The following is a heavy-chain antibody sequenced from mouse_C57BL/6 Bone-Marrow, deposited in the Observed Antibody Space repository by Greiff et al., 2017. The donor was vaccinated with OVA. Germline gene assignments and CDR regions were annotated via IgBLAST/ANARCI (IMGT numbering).Heavy chain of an antibody. D-gene: IGHD2-4*01. V-gene: IGHV1-39*01. Sequence: EVQLQESGPELVKPGASVKISCKASGYSFTDYNMNWVKQSNGKSLEWIGVINPNYGTTSYNQKFKGKATLTVDKSSSTAYMQLNSLTSEDSAFYYWARGGDYDVTWFAYWGQGTLVTVSA. J-gene: IGHJ3*01. CDR3: ARGGDYDVTWFAY. CDR1: GYSFTDYN. CDR2: INPNYGTT.